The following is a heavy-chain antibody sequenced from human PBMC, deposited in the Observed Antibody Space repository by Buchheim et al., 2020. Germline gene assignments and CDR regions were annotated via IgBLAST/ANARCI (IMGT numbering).Heavy chain of an antibody. J-gene: IGHJ6*02. D-gene: IGHD2-21*02. CDR3: ARERKALIVVVTAPHYYGMDV. CDR1: GYTFTGYY. CDR2: INPNSGGT. Sequence: QVQLVQSGAEVKKPGASVKVSCKASGYTFTGYYMHWVRQAPGQGLEWMGWINPNSGGTNYAQKFQGRVTMTRDTSISTAYMELSRLRSDDTAVYYCARERKALIVVVTAPHYYGMDVWGQGTT. V-gene: IGHV1-2*02.